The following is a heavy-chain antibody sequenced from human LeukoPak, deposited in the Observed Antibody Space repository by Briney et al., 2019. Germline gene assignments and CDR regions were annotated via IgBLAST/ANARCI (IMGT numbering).Heavy chain of an antibody. CDR1: GFTFSSYS. J-gene: IGHJ4*02. CDR2: MSSSSSTI. D-gene: IGHD4-17*01. CDR3: ARESYGDLYFDY. Sequence: PGGSLRLSCAASGFTFSSYSMNWVRQAPGKGLEWVSYMSSSSSTIYYADSVKGRFTISRDNSKNTLYLQMNSLRAEDTAVYYCARESYGDLYFDYWGQGTLVTVSS. V-gene: IGHV3-48*01.